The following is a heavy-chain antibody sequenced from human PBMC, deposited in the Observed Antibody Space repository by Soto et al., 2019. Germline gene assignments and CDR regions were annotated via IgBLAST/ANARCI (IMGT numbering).Heavy chain of an antibody. Sequence: GGSLRLSCAASGFTVSSNYMSWVRQAPGKGLEWVSVIYSGGSTYYADSVKGRFTISRHNSKNTLYLQMNSLRAEDTAVYYCASCSGGSCYYYYYMDVWGKGTPVTVSS. CDR3: ASCSGGSCYYYYYMDV. J-gene: IGHJ6*03. CDR1: GFTVSSNY. V-gene: IGHV3-53*04. CDR2: IYSGGST. D-gene: IGHD2-15*01.